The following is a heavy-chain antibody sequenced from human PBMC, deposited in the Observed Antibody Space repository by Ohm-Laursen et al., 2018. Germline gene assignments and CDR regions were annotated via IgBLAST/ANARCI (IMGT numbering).Heavy chain of an antibody. Sequence: SLRLSCTASGFTFSSYGKHWVRQAPGKGLEWVAVIWYDGSNKYYADSVKGRFTISRDNSKSTLYLQMNSLRAEDTAVYYCARAFLRGAFDIWGQGTMVTVSS. CDR3: ARAFLRGAFDI. CDR2: IWYDGSNK. D-gene: IGHD2/OR15-2a*01. V-gene: IGHV3-33*01. CDR1: GFTFSSYG. J-gene: IGHJ3*02.